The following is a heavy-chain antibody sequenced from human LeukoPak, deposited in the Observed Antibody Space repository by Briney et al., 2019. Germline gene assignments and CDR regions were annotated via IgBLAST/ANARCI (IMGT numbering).Heavy chain of an antibody. J-gene: IGHJ5*02. CDR3: AKGAGGFSYYNWFDP. CDR2: IYYSGTN. CDR1: GGSLSSYY. D-gene: IGHD5-18*01. V-gene: IGHV4-59*12. Sequence: PSGTLSLPCTVSGGSLSSYYWRWIRQPPGKGVEGVGDIYYSGTNHYNPSLESRVTISVDTSKNQFSLKLASVTAADTAIYYCAKGAGGFSYYNWFDPWGQGTLVTVSS.